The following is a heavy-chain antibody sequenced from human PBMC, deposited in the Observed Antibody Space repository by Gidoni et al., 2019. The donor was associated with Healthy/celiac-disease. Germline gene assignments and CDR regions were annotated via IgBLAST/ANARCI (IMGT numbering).Heavy chain of an antibody. V-gene: IGHV3-30*04. J-gene: IGHJ4*02. CDR3: ARDHYYDSSGYLDY. Sequence: QVQLVESGGGVVQPGRSLRLSCAASGLTFSSYAMHWVRQAPGKGLEWVAVISYDGSNKYYADSVKGRFTISRDNSKNTLYLQMNSLRAEDTAVYYCARDHYYDSSGYLDYWGQGTLVTVSS. CDR2: ISYDGSNK. CDR1: GLTFSSYA. D-gene: IGHD3-22*01.